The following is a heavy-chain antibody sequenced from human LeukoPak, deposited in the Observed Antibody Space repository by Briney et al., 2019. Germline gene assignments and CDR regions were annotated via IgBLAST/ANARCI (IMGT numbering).Heavy chain of an antibody. D-gene: IGHD3-3*01. CDR2: ISGSGAKT. CDR1: GLTFTSYA. V-gene: IGHV3-23*01. CDR3: AKWGFLEVLLSMFDY. J-gene: IGHJ4*02. Sequence: GGSLRLSCAASGLTFTSYAMSWVRQAPGKGLEWVSAISGSGAKTYYADSVKGRFTISRDNSKNTLYLQMNSLRAEDTAVYYCAKWGFLEVLLSMFDYWGQGTLVTVSS.